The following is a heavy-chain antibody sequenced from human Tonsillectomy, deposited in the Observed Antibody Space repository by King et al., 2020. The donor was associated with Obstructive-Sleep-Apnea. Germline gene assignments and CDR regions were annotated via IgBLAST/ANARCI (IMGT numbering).Heavy chain of an antibody. V-gene: IGHV3-33*01. J-gene: IGHJ4*02. CDR1: GFTFSSYG. CDR2: IWYDGRNK. CDR3: ARERQAYSGYDWGFDY. D-gene: IGHD5-12*01. Sequence: VQLVESGGGVVQPGRSLRLSCAASGFTFSSYGMHWVRQAPGKGLEWVAVIWYDGRNKYIADSVKGRFTIPRDNSKNTLYLQMNSLRAEDTAVYYCARERQAYSGYDWGFDYWGQGTLVTVSS.